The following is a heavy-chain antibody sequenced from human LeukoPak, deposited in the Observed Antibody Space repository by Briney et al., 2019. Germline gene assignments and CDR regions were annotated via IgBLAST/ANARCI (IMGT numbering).Heavy chain of an antibody. D-gene: IGHD3-9*01. Sequence: TSETLSLTCTVSGGSISSGNYHWSWIRQPAGKGLEWIGRIYTGESTNYNPSFKSRVTISIDKSKNQFSLKLTSVTAADTAVYYCARANDILTGYTTALYYMDVWGKGTTVSISS. CDR3: ARANDILTGYTTALYYMDV. CDR1: GGSISSGNYH. V-gene: IGHV4-61*02. J-gene: IGHJ6*03. CDR2: IYTGEST.